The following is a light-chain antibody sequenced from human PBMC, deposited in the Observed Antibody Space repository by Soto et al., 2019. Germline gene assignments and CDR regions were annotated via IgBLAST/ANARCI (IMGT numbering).Light chain of an antibody. CDR3: QKYNSASLT. V-gene: IGKV1-27*01. CDR1: QGISNY. Sequence: DIQMTQSPSSLSASVGDRVTITCRASQGISNYLAWYQQRPGKVPNRLIYAASTLQSAVPSRFSGSGSGTDCSLTISSLQPEDVATYYCQKYNSASLTFGGGTKVEIK. J-gene: IGKJ4*01. CDR2: AAS.